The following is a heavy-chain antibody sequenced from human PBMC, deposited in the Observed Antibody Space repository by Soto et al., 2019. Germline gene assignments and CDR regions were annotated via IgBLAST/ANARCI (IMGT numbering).Heavy chain of an antibody. Sequence: QVHLVQSGAEVKKPGASVNVSCKTSGYTFTRNGIGWVRQAPGQGLEWMGWISPNSGNTKYAQKLQGRVIMTTDTSTSTAYMELRSLRSDDTAVYYCVKDRDSNSWPSRDVWGPGTTVTVSS. CDR3: VKDRDSNSWPSRDV. D-gene: IGHD3-22*01. CDR2: ISPNSGNT. CDR1: GYTFTRNG. J-gene: IGHJ6*02. V-gene: IGHV1-18*01.